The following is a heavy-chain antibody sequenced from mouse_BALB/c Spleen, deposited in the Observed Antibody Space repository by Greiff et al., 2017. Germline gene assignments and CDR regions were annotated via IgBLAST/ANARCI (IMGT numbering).Heavy chain of an antibody. CDR3: ARHGSGAMDY. J-gene: IGHJ4*01. Sequence: EVNLVESGGGLVKPGGSLKLSCAASGFAFSSYDMSWVRQTPEKRLEWVAYISSGGGSTYYPDTVKGRFTISRDNAKNTLYLQMSSLKSEDTAMYYCARHGSGAMDYWGQGTSVTVSS. V-gene: IGHV5-12-1*01. CDR1: GFAFSSYD. CDR2: ISSGGGST. D-gene: IGHD1-1*01.